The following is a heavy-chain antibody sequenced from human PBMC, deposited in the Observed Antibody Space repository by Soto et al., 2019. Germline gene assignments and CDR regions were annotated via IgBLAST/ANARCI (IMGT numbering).Heavy chain of an antibody. D-gene: IGHD6-19*01. Sequence: XVKVSCKASGYTFTVYYMHWVRQAPGQVLEWMGSXHPNSXATNSAPKFQGXVTMTRDTXISTDYMELSRLRYDDKDVYYCVGSGWHDAFDIWGQGTMVTV. CDR1: GYTFTVYY. CDR2: XHPNSXAT. CDR3: VGSGWHDAFDI. J-gene: IGHJ3*02. V-gene: IGHV1-2*04.